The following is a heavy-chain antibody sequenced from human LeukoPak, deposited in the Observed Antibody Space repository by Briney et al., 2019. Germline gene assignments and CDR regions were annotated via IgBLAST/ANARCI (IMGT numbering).Heavy chain of an antibody. J-gene: IGHJ4*02. D-gene: IGHD6-6*01. Sequence: GGSLRLSCAASGFTFSSYAMSWVRPAPGKGLEWVSGISVSGGTTYYADSVKGRFAISRDNSKNTRYLQMNSLRAEDTAVYYCAKGIATRPLKNPFDYWGQGTLVTVSS. CDR2: ISVSGGTT. CDR1: GFTFSSYA. V-gene: IGHV3-23*01. CDR3: AKGIATRPLKNPFDY.